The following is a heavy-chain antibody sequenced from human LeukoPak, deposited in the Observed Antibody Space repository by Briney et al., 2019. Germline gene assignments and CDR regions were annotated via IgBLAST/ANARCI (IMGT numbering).Heavy chain of an antibody. V-gene: IGHV4-59*01. D-gene: IGHD4-23*01. CDR2: IHYSGST. CDR1: GGSIRSDY. Sequence: SETPSLTCTVSGGSIRSDYWSWVRQPPGKGLEWIGYIHYSGSTNYNASLKSRVTMSVDMSKNQFSLKLTSVTAADTAVYYCARLGRKTSVVPPDFDCWGQGTLVTVSS. J-gene: IGHJ4*02. CDR3: ARLGRKTSVVPPDFDC.